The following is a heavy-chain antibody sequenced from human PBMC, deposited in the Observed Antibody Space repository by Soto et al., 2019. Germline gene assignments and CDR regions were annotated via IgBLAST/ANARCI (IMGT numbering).Heavy chain of an antibody. CDR2: IFDSGTT. V-gene: IGHV4-30-4*01. CDR3: ARGPSGDTATYFCAHGRSVGSTYYFQY. CDR1: GGSINSDYSC. D-gene: IGHD7-27*01. J-gene: IGHJ4*02. Sequence: PSETMSLTCTVSGGSINSDYSCWSWIRQPPGEGLEWIGHIFDSGTTYTNPSLRSQVAISLDTSKNHFSLTLSSVTAADTAVYYCARGPSGDTATYFCAHGRSVGSTYYFQYWSQGTLVTVSS.